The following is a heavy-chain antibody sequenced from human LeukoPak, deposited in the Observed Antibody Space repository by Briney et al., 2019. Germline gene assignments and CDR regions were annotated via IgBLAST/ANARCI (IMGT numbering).Heavy chain of an antibody. D-gene: IGHD4-23*01. CDR3: ARDYGGNHNSGYWYFDL. CDR2: IYTSGST. CDR1: GGSISSCY. Sequence: SETLSLTCTVSGGSISSCYWSWIRQPAGKGLEWIGRIYTSGSTNYNPSLKSRVTMSVDTSKNQFSLKLSSVTAADTAVYYCARDYGGNHNSGYWYFDLWGRGTLVTVSS. J-gene: IGHJ2*01. V-gene: IGHV4-4*07.